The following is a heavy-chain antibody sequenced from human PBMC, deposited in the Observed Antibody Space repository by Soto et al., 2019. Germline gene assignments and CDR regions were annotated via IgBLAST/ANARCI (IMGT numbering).Heavy chain of an antibody. Sequence: GGSLRLSCAASGFTFSNAWMNWVRQAPGKGLEWVGRIKSKTDGGTTDYAAPVKGRFTISRDDSKTTLYLQMNSLKTEDTAVYYCTTPVYPITYYYYYYGMDVWGQGTTVTVSS. CDR2: IKSKTDGGTT. CDR3: TTPVYPITYYYYYYGMDV. J-gene: IGHJ6*02. D-gene: IGHD2-2*02. V-gene: IGHV3-15*07. CDR1: GFTFSNAW.